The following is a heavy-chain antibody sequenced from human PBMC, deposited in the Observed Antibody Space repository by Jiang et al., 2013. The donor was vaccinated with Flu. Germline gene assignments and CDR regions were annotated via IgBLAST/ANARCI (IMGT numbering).Heavy chain of an antibody. CDR2: DLLHGST. J-gene: IGHJ4*02. V-gene: IGHV4-31*02. Sequence: EWIGYDLLHGSTYYNPSLKSRVTISVDTSKNQFSLKLSSVTAADTAVYYCARGRDSSGWYQSSFDYWGQGTLVTVSS. D-gene: IGHD6-19*01. CDR3: ARGRDSSGWYQSSFDY.